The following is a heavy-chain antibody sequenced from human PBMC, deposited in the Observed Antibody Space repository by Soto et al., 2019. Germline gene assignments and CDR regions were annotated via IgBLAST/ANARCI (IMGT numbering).Heavy chain of an antibody. CDR1: GVSISSGNW. J-gene: IGHJ4*02. D-gene: IGHD3-10*01. CDR2: IFHDGTA. V-gene: IGHV4-4*02. CDR3: ARLVSDTRLNYMHFDF. Sequence: PSETLSLTCAVSGVSISSGNWWTWVRQSPQRGLEYIGEIFHDGTANYYPSFERRVAISVDTSKNQFSLKLTSVTAADTAIYFCARLVSDTRLNYMHFDFWGQGTLVTVSS.